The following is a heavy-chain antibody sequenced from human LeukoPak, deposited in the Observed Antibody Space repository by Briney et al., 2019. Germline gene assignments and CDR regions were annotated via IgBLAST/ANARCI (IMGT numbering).Heavy chain of an antibody. CDR2: ISYDGSNK. D-gene: IGHD3-10*01. V-gene: IGHV3-30*04. CDR1: GFTFSSFG. CDR3: ARDYYGSGTTFDY. Sequence: GSLRLSCASSGFTFSSFGMHWVRPGPGKGLEWVAVISYDGSNKYYADSVKGRFTISRDNSKNTLYLQMNSLRAEDTAVYYCARDYYGSGTTFDYWGQGTLVTVSS. J-gene: IGHJ4*02.